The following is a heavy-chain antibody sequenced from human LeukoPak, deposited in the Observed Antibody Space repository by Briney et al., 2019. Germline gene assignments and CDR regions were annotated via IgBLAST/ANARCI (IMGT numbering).Heavy chain of an antibody. J-gene: IGHJ6*02. D-gene: IGHD3-3*01. V-gene: IGHV4-34*01. CDR1: GGSFSGYY. CDR2: INHSGST. CDR3: ARALRFLEWLAYYYYGMDV. Sequence: PSETLSLTCAVYGGSFSGYYWSWIRQPPGKGLEWIGEINHSGSTNYNPSLKSRVAISVDTSKNQFSLKLSSVTAADTAVYYCARALRFLEWLAYYYYGMDVWGQGTTVTVSS.